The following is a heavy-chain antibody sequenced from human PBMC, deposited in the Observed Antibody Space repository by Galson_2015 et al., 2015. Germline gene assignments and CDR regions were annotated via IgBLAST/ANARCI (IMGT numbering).Heavy chain of an antibody. Sequence: SVKVSCKASGGTFSSYAISWVRQAPGQGLEWMGGIIPIFGTANYAQKFQGRVTITADESTSTAYMELRSLRSDDTAVYYCARLALPAAMFPFWFDPWGQGTLVTVSS. CDR3: ARLALPAAMFPFWFDP. CDR1: GGTFSSYA. J-gene: IGHJ5*02. D-gene: IGHD2-2*01. CDR2: IIPIFGTA. V-gene: IGHV1-69*13.